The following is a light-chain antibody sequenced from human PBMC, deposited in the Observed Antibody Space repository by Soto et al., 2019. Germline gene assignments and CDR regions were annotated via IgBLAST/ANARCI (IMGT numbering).Light chain of an antibody. J-gene: IGKJ1*01. V-gene: IGKV3-20*01. CDR3: QHYGSSRT. Sequence: EIVLTQSPGTLSLSPGERGTLSFRTSQSVSSFYLAWYQQNPGQAPRLLIYDASTRATGIPDRFSGSGSGTDFTLTISRLEPEDFAVYYCQHYGSSRTFGQGTKVDIK. CDR2: DAS. CDR1: QSVSSFY.